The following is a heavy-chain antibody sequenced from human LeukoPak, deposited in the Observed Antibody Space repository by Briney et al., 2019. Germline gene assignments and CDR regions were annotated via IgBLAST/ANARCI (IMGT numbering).Heavy chain of an antibody. V-gene: IGHV3-23*01. CDR1: GFTFSSYA. J-gene: IGHJ4*02. Sequence: QPGGSLRLSCAASGFTFSSYAMSWVRQAPGKGLEWVSAISGSGGSTYYADSVKGRFTISRDNSKNTLYLQMNSLRAEDTAVHYCAKDYGYSYGLGFDYWGQGTLVTVSS. CDR3: AKDYGYSYGLGFDY. CDR2: ISGSGGST. D-gene: IGHD5-18*01.